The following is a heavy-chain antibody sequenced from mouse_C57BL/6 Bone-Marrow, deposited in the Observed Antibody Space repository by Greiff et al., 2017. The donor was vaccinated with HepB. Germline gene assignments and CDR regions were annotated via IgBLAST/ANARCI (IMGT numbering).Heavy chain of an antibody. V-gene: IGHV1-75*01. CDR3: ARLYYYGSGEWYFDV. D-gene: IGHD1-1*01. CDR2: IFPGSGST. J-gene: IGHJ1*03. Sequence: QVQLQQSGPELVKPGASVKISCKASGYTFTDYYINWVKQRPGQGLEWIGWIFPGSGSTYYNEKFKGKATLTVDKSSSTAYMLLSSLTSEDSAVYFCARLYYYGSGEWYFDVWGTGTTVTVSS. CDR1: GYTFTDYY.